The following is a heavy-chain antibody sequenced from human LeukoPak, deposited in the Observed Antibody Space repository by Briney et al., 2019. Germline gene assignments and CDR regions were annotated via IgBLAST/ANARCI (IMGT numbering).Heavy chain of an antibody. V-gene: IGHV3-23*01. Sequence: GGSLRLSCAASGFTFSSHAMSWVRQAPGKGLEWVSTISASGDNTYYAGSVKGRFTISRDNSKNTLYLQMDSLRAEDTAVYYCAKRFCSATRCFHFDYWGQGTLVTVSS. CDR2: ISASGDNT. D-gene: IGHD2-2*01. CDR3: AKRFCSATRCFHFDY. CDR1: GFTFSSHA. J-gene: IGHJ4*02.